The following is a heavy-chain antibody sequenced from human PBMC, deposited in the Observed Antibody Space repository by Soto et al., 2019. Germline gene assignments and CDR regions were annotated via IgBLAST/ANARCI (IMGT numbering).Heavy chain of an antibody. Sequence: SETLSLTCTVSGGSISSYYWSWIRQPPGKGLEWIGYIYYSGSTNYNPSLKSRVTISVDTSKNQFSLKLSSVTAADTAVYYCARGRFNNWFDPWGQGTLVTVS. V-gene: IGHV4-59*01. CDR2: IYYSGST. J-gene: IGHJ5*02. CDR1: GGSISSYY. CDR3: ARGRFNNWFDP.